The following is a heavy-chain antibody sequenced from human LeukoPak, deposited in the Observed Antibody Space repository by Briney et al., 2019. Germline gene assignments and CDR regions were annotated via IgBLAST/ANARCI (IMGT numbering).Heavy chain of an antibody. Sequence: PGGSLRLSCAASGFTVNSNYMSWVRQAPGKGLEWVSVIYSGGSTYYADSVKGRFTISRDNSKNTLYLQMNSLRAEDTAVYYCARDQGSWVNAFDIWGQGTMVTVSS. CDR3: ARDQGSWVNAFDI. D-gene: IGHD6-13*01. CDR2: IYSGGST. V-gene: IGHV3-66*01. CDR1: GFTVNSNY. J-gene: IGHJ3*02.